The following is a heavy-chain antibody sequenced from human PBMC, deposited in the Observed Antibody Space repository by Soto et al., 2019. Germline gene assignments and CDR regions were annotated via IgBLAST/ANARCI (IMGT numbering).Heavy chain of an antibody. Sequence: EVPLVESGGGLVKPGGSLRLSCAASGFTFSSYSVNWVRHAAGKGLECVSSISSSSSYIYYADSVKGRFTISRDNTKNYLYLQMNSLRAEYAAVYDCSRVRGDCSGGSCYLSRHWYFDLWGRGTLVTVSS. D-gene: IGHD2-15*01. V-gene: IGHV3-21*01. CDR3: SRVRGDCSGGSCYLSRHWYFDL. CDR2: ISSSSSYI. CDR1: GFTFSSYS. J-gene: IGHJ2*01.